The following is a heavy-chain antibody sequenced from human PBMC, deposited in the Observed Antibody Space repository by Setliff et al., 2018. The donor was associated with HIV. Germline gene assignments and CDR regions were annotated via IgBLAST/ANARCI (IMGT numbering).Heavy chain of an antibody. CDR3: TRDLYSYGFDY. Sequence: QPGGSLRLSCKAFQFTFDNYGVNWVRQAPGKGLEWVGLIKSDAYGGTIAYAASVKGRFSISRDDSKTIAYLQMNSLKTEDTAVYYCTRDLYSYGFDYWGLGTLVTVSS. CDR1: QFTFDNYG. J-gene: IGHJ4*02. CDR2: IKSDAYGGTI. V-gene: IGHV3-49*04. D-gene: IGHD5-18*01.